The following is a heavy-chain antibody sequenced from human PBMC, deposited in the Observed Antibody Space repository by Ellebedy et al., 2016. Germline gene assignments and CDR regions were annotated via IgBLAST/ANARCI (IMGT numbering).Heavy chain of an antibody. CDR2: IYPGDSPT. D-gene: IGHD4-23*01. V-gene: IGHV5-51*01. CDR1: GNNFTSDL. Sequence: GESLKISCKGSGNNFTSDLIAWVRQEPGKGLEWMGIIYPGDSPTKYSPSFQGHVTIPADKSISAAYLQWSSLKASDTAVYYCAKRGLLGGWYASWGQGTPVTVSS. J-gene: IGHJ5*01. CDR3: AKRGLLGGWYAS.